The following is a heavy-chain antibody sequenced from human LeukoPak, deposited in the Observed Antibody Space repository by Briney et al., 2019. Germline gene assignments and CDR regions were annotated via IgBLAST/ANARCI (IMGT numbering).Heavy chain of an antibody. CDR3: ARELDYGDYVRAFDY. D-gene: IGHD4-17*01. V-gene: IGHV3-30-3*01. Sequence: GGSLRLSCAASGFTFSSYAMHWVRQAPGKGLEWVAVISYDGSNKYYADSVKGRFTTSRDNSKNTLYLQMNSLRAEDTAVYYCARELDYGDYVRAFDYWGQGTLVTVSS. J-gene: IGHJ4*02. CDR1: GFTFSSYA. CDR2: ISYDGSNK.